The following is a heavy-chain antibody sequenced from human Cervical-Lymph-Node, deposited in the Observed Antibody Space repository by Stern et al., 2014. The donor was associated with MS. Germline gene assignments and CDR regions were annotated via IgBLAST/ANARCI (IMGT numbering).Heavy chain of an antibody. CDR1: GFTFDDYA. V-gene: IGHV3-9*01. Sequence: EVQLVESGGGLVQPGRSLRLSCVVSGFTFDDYAMHWVRQAPGNGLEWVSGIRWHSDNVGYADSGKGRFTVSRDNAKKSLFLQMNSLRPEDTALYYCAKDNRAAAGPFANYFGMDVWGQGTTVTVSS. J-gene: IGHJ6*02. CDR2: IRWHSDNV. CDR3: AKDNRAAAGPFANYFGMDV. D-gene: IGHD6-13*01.